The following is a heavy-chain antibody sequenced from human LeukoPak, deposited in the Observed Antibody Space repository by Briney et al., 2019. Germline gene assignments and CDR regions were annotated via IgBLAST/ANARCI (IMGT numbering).Heavy chain of an antibody. D-gene: IGHD4-23*01. CDR1: GDSISSSPYS. V-gene: IGHV4-39*01. CDR2: IHQSGGP. Sequence: PSETLSLTCGVSGDSISSSPYSWAWIRQPPGKGLAWIGTIHQSGGPYYDPSLQSRLSMSVDTSKNQFSLKLTSVTAADTAVYYCARHSWGGNKDFDLWGRGTLVAVSS. CDR3: ARHSWGGNKDFDL. J-gene: IGHJ2*01.